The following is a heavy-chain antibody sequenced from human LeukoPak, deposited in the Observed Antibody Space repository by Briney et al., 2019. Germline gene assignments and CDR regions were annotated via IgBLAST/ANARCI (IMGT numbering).Heavy chain of an antibody. V-gene: IGHV4-59*01. J-gene: IGHJ4*02. CDR3: ARQGYKSGWYPTFDF. CDR1: GDSIGTYY. Sequence: SETLSLTCTVSGDSIGTYYWSWIRRPPGKGLEWIGHVYYAGITDYNPSLQSRVTTSVDPSRNQLSLKLNSVTAADTAVYYCARQGYKSGWYPTFDFWGPGTQVIVSS. CDR2: VYYAGIT. D-gene: IGHD6-19*01.